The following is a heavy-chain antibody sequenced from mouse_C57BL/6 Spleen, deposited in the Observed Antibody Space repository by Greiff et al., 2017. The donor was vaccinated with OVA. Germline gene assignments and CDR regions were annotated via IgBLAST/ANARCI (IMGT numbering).Heavy chain of an antibody. Sequence: QVQLQQPGAELVKPGASVKLSCKASGYTFTSYWMQWVKQRPGQGLEWIGEIDPSDSYTNYNQKFKGKATLTVDTSSSTAYMQLSSLTSGDAAVYYCARSTMVTGGDDWGQGTTLTVSS. CDR3: ARSTMVTGGDD. J-gene: IGHJ2*01. CDR2: IDPSDSYT. V-gene: IGHV1-50*01. D-gene: IGHD2-2*01. CDR1: GYTFTSYW.